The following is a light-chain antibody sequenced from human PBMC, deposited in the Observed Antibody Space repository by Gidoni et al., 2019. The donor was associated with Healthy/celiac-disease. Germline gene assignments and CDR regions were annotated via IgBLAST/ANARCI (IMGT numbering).Light chain of an antibody. CDR2: EGS. V-gene: IGLV2-23*01. CDR3: CSYAGSSTV. Sequence: QSALPQPAPESGSPGQSITISCTGTSSDVGSYNLVPWYQQHPGKAPKLMIYEGSKRPSGVSNRFSGSKSGNTASLTISGLQAEDEADYYCCSYAGSSTVFGGGTKLTVL. J-gene: IGLJ2*01. CDR1: SSDVGSYNL.